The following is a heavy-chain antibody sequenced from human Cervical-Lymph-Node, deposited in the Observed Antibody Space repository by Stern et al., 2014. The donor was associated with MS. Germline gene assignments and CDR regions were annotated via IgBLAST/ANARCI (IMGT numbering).Heavy chain of an antibody. D-gene: IGHD6-19*01. V-gene: IGHV1-18*01. CDR1: GYNFTNYG. CDR3: ARSARQWHPSAAFDI. Sequence: VQLVQSGAEVKKPGASVKVSCKASGYNFTNYGITWVRQAPGQRLEWMGWIFAYNGNTIYAQILQGSVTLTTDTSTSTAYMELTTLRSDDTAVYYCARSARQWHPSAAFDIWGQGTMVTVSS. J-gene: IGHJ3*02. CDR2: IFAYNGNT.